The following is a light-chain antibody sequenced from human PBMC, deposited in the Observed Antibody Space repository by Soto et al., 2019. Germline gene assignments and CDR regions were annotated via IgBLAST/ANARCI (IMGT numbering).Light chain of an antibody. CDR3: ATWDLTLSAGVL. V-gene: IGLV1-51*01. CDR2: DDH. J-gene: IGLJ2*01. Sequence: QSVLTQPASVSGSPGQSITISCSGGSSNIGKNSVSWYQQLPATAPKLLIYDDHQRPSGIPDRFSASKSGTSATLDITGLQPADEADYYCATWDLTLSAGVLFGGGTKLTVL. CDR1: SSNIGKNS.